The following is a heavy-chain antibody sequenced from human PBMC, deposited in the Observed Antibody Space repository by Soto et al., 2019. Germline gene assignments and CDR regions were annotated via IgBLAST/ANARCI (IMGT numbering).Heavy chain of an antibody. CDR1: GFTFSSYG. CDR3: AREGLVLAPSTVNSDHYYYAMDV. D-gene: IGHD3-3*02. V-gene: IGHV3-30*03. CDR2: ISYDGSNK. J-gene: IGHJ6*02. Sequence: PGGSLRLSCAASGFTFSSYGLHWVRQAPGKGLEWVAVISYDGSNKYYADSVKGRFTISRDNSKNTLYLQMNSLRSEDTAVYYCAREGLVLAPSTVNSDHYYYAMDVWGQGTTVTVSS.